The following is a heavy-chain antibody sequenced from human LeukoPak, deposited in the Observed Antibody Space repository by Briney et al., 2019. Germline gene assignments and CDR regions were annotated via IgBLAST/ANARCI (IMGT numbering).Heavy chain of an antibody. D-gene: IGHD2-2*01. V-gene: IGHV3-7*04. CDR1: GFTFTVYW. J-gene: IGHJ3*01. CDR2: INKEGSDQ. CDR3: VREVPGIMVAFDL. Sequence: PGGSLRLSCAASGFTFTVYWMSWVRQAPGKGLEWLANINKEGSDQYYVDSVNGRFTISRDNAQNSIYLQVNSLRADDTAVYYCVREVPGIMVAFDLWGQGTMLSVSS.